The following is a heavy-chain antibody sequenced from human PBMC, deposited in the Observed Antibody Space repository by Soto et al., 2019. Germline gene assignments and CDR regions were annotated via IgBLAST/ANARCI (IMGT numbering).Heavy chain of an antibody. J-gene: IGHJ3*02. D-gene: IGHD1-1*01. CDR2: ISAYNGNT. CDR1: GYTFTSYG. CDR3: ATLERPRGAFDI. Sequence: QVQLVQSGAEVKKPVASVKVSCKASGYTFTSYGISWVRQAPGQGLEWMGWISAYNGNTNSAQKLQGRVTMPTDTATSTAYMELRSLRSDDTAVYYCATLERPRGAFDIWGQGTMVTVSS. V-gene: IGHV1-18*04.